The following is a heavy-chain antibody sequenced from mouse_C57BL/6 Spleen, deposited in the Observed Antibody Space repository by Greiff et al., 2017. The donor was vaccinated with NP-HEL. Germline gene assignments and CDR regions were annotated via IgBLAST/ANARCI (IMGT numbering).Heavy chain of an antibody. D-gene: IGHD1-2*01. CDR1: GFSLTSYG. V-gene: IGHV2-5*01. Sequence: VQLQQSGPGLVQPSQSLSITCTVSGFSLTSYGVHWVRQSPGKGLEWLGVIWRGGSTDYNAAFMSRLSITKDNSKSQVFFKMNSLQADDTAIYYCAKNEAAFYYYAMDYWGQGTSVTVSS. CDR3: AKNEAAFYYYAMDY. J-gene: IGHJ4*01. CDR2: IWRGGST.